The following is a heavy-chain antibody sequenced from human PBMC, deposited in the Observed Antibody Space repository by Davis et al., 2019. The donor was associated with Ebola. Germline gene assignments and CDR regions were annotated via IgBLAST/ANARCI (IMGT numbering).Heavy chain of an antibody. J-gene: IGHJ4*02. Sequence: PGGSLRLSCAASGFTFSSYSMNWVRQAPGKGLEWVSYISSSSRTIYYADSVKGRFIISRDNSKNSLYLQMNTLKGEDTAVYFCARLQGATFDSWGQGALVTVSS. CDR2: ISSSSRTI. CDR1: GFTFSSYS. CDR3: ARLQGATFDS. D-gene: IGHD1-26*01. V-gene: IGHV3-48*04.